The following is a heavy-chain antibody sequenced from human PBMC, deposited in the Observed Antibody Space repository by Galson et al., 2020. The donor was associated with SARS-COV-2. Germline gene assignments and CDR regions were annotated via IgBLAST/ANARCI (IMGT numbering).Heavy chain of an antibody. CDR3: ARGSGYSYGYYQDFDY. J-gene: IGHJ4*02. CDR2: ISSSSSYI. Sequence: GGSLRLSCAASGFTFSSYSMNWVRQAPGKGLEWVSSISSSSSYIYYAVSVKGRFTISRDNAKNSLYLQMNSLRAEDTAVYYCARGSGYSYGYYQDFDYWGQGTLVTVSS. V-gene: IGHV3-21*01. D-gene: IGHD5-18*01. CDR1: GFTFSSYS.